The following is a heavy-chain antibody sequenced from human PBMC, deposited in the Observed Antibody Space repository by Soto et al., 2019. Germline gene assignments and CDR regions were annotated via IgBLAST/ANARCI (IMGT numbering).Heavy chain of an antibody. Sequence: GESLKISRKGSGYSFTNYWIGWVRQMPGKGLEWMGINYPGDSATRYSPSFQGQVTISADTSTTTAYLQWSSLKASDTAMYYCARLFYDSSEPLYWGQGTLVTVSS. D-gene: IGHD3-22*01. CDR3: ARLFYDSSEPLY. V-gene: IGHV5-51*01. CDR1: GYSFTNYW. CDR2: NYPGDSAT. J-gene: IGHJ4*02.